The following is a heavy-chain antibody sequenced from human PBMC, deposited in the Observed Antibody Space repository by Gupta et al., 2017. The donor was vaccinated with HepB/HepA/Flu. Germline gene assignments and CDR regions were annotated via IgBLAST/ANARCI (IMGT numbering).Heavy chain of an antibody. CDR2: RRDRGSRT. D-gene: IGHD6-13*01. V-gene: IGHV3-23*01. CDR3: AKAFSAADFLQYYYYGMDV. CDR1: GFTFRSYG. J-gene: IGHJ6*02. Sequence: VQLLEPGGGLVQPGGSLRLSCAAFGFTFRSYGMSWVRQAPGKGLEWVSGRRDRGSRTYYTDSVKGRFTISSDNSKTTLYLQMNSLRADDTAVYYCAKAFSAADFLQYYYYGMDVWGQGTTVTVSS.